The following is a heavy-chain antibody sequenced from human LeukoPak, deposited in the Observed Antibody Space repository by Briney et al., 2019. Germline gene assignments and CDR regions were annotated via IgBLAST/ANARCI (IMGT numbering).Heavy chain of an antibody. Sequence: GGSLRLSCAASGFTFSNHGMSWVRQAPGKGLESVSLIYSGGSTYYADSVKGRFTISRDNSKNTLYLQMNNLRVEDAAVYYCARPHCGGGSCYLDYWGQGTLVTVSS. J-gene: IGHJ4*02. D-gene: IGHD2-15*01. CDR3: ARPHCGGGSCYLDY. V-gene: IGHV3-53*01. CDR2: IYSGGST. CDR1: GFTFSNHG.